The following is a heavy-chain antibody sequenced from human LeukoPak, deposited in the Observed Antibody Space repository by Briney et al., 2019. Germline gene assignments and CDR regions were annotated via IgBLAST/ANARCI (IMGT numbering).Heavy chain of an antibody. CDR3: ARAYYVGATYYFDY. CDR2: INPSGGST. J-gene: IGHJ4*02. CDR1: GYTFTSHY. V-gene: IGHV1-46*01. Sequence: ASVKVSCRASGYTFTSHYMHWVRQAPGQGLEWMGIINPSGGSTSYAQKFQGRVTMTRDMSTSTVYMELSSLRSEDTAVYYCARAYYVGATYYFDYWGQGTLVTVSS. D-gene: IGHD1-26*01.